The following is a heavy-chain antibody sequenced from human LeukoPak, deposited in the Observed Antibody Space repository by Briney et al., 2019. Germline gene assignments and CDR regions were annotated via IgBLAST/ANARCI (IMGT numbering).Heavy chain of an antibody. CDR2: IIPILGIA. CDR3: ARDRRAAMVTTRWYFDL. J-gene: IGHJ2*01. D-gene: IGHD5-18*01. CDR1: GGTFSIYA. V-gene: IGHV1-69*04. Sequence: SVTVSFKASGGTFSIYAISWVRQAPGQGREWMGRIIPILGIANYAQKFQGRVTITADKSTSTAYMELSSLRSEDTAVYYCARDRRAAMVTTRWYFDLWGRGTLVTVSS.